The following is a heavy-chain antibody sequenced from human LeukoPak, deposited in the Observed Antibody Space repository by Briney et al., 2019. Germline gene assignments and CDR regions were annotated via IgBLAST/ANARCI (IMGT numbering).Heavy chain of an antibody. V-gene: IGHV3-53*01. Sequence: GGSLRLSCAASGFTVSNDFMTWVRQAPGKGLEWVSVIYSAASTYYADSAKGRFTISRDNSKNTLYLLMKSLRAEDTAVYYCARDRGGDYWYFDLWGLGTLVTVSS. D-gene: IGHD6-25*01. CDR2: IYSAAST. CDR3: ARDRGGDYWYFDL. J-gene: IGHJ2*01. CDR1: GFTVSNDF.